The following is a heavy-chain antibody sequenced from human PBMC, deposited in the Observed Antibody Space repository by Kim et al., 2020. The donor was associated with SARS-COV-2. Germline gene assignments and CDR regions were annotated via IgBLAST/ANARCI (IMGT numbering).Heavy chain of an antibody. Sequence: ANSVKGRFTISRDNSKNTLYLQMNSLRAEDTAVYYCARARDGSYYYGMDVWGQGTTVTVSS. V-gene: IGHV3-30*01. J-gene: IGHJ6*02. CDR3: ARARDGSYYYGMDV. D-gene: IGHD1-26*01.